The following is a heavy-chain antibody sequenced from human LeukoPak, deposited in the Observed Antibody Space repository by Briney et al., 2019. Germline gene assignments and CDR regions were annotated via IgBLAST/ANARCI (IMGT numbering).Heavy chain of an antibody. J-gene: IGHJ6*02. CDR2: ISYDGSNK. CDR1: GFTFSSYA. CDR3: ARDKSITMIVVVTVYYYYGMDV. D-gene: IGHD3-22*01. V-gene: IGHV3-30-3*01. Sequence: PGRSLRLSCAASGFTFSSYAMHWVRQAPGEGLEWVAVISYDGSNKYYADSVKGRFTISRDNSKNTLYLQMNSLRAEDTAVYYCARDKSITMIVVVTVYYYYGMDVWGQGTTVTVSS.